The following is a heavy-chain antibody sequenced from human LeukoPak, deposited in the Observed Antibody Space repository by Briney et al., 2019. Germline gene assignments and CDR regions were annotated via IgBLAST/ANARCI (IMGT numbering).Heavy chain of an antibody. Sequence: SETLSLTCAVYCGSFSGYYRSWIRQPPGKGLEWIGEINHSGSTNYNPSLKSRVTISVDTSKNQFSLKLSSVTAADTAVYYCARAGRGSSSRRNYFDYWGQGTLVTVSS. D-gene: IGHD6-13*01. V-gene: IGHV4-34*01. CDR1: CGSFSGYY. CDR2: INHSGST. J-gene: IGHJ4*02. CDR3: ARAGRGSSSRRNYFDY.